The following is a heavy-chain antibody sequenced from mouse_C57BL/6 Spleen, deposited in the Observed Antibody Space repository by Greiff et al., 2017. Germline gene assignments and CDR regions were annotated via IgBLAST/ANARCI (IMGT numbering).Heavy chain of an antibody. CDR1: GYTFTSYW. CDR3: ARDEDSNYAMDD. D-gene: IGHD2-5*01. V-gene: IGHV1-69*01. CDR2: IDPSDSYT. Sequence: QVQLQQPGAELVMPGASVKLSCKASGYTFTSYWMHWVKQRPGQGLEWIGEIDPSDSYTNYNQKFKGKSTLTVDKSSSTAYMQLSSLTSEDSAVYYCARDEDSNYAMDDWGQGTSVTVSS. J-gene: IGHJ4*01.